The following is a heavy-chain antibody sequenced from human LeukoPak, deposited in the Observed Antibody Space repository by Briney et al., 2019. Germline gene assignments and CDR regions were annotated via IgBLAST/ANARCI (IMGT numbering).Heavy chain of an antibody. Sequence: SETLSLTCAVSGGSISSGGYSWSWIRQPPGKGLEWIGYIYYSGSTYYNPSLKSRVTMSVDTSKNQFSLKLSSVTAVDTAVYYCARMDYGANINYWGQGTLVTVSS. D-gene: IGHD4-23*01. CDR1: GGSISSGGYS. J-gene: IGHJ4*02. CDR2: IYYSGST. V-gene: IGHV4-30-2*01. CDR3: ARMDYGANINY.